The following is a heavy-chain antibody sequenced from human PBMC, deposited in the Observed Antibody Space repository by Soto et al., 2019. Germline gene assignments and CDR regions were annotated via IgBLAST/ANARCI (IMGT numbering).Heavy chain of an antibody. CDR3: ARDYSKTYYYYYGMDV. CDR2: ISAYNGNT. CDR1: GYTFTSYG. D-gene: IGHD4-4*01. J-gene: IGHJ6*02. Sequence: GASVKVSCKASGYTFTSYGISWVRQAPGQGLEWMGWISAYNGNTNYAQKLQGRVTMTTDTSTSTAYMELGSLRSDDTAVYYCARDYSKTYYYYYGMDVWGQGTTVTVSS. V-gene: IGHV1-18*04.